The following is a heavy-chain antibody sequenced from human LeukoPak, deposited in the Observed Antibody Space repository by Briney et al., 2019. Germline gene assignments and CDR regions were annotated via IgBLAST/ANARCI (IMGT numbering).Heavy chain of an antibody. CDR3: AREVKYGSGPFGFAY. D-gene: IGHD3-10*01. V-gene: IGHV4-30-4*08. J-gene: IGHJ4*02. CDR2: IYYSGST. Sequence: SQTLSLTCTVSGGSISSGDYYWSWIRQPPGKGLEWIGYIYYSGSTYYNPSLKSRVTISVDTSKNQSSLKLSSVTAADTAVYYCAREVKYGSGPFGFAYWGQGTLVTVSS. CDR1: GGSISSGDYY.